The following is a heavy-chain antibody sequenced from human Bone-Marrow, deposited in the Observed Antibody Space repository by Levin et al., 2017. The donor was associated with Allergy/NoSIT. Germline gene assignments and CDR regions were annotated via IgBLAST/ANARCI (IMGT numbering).Heavy chain of an antibody. J-gene: IGHJ4*02. D-gene: IGHD1-7*01. V-gene: IGHV3-23*01. Sequence: GGSLRLSCAVSGFTFSNYAMSWVRQAPGKGLEWVSAISGGGVNTYYADSVKGRFTISRDNSKNTLYLQMSSLRVEDTAVYYCTKAREMYNWNYGDYWGQGTLVTVSS. CDR3: TKAREMYNWNYGDY. CDR2: ISGGGVNT. CDR1: GFTFSNYA.